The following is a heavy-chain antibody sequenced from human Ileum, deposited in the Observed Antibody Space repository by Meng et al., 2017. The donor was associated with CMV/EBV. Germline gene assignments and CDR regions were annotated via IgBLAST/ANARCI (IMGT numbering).Heavy chain of an antibody. CDR3: ARGGASDYYYYCLDV. J-gene: IGHJ6*02. V-gene: IGHV3-74*01. Sequence: GGSLRLSCAASGFTFSSYWMHWVRQAPGKGLVWVSRINRDGSSTTYADSVKGRFTISRDNAKGTLFLQLSSLRAEDTALYYCARGGASDYYYYCLDVWGQGTTVTVSS. CDR1: GFTFSSYW. D-gene: IGHD1-26*01. CDR2: INRDGSST.